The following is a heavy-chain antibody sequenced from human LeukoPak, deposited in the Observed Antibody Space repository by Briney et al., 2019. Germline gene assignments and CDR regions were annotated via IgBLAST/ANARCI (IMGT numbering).Heavy chain of an antibody. J-gene: IGHJ1*01. CDR3: AIRTTDTSGWIPFFQH. V-gene: IGHV1-2*02. D-gene: IGHD6-19*01. CDR2: INPNSGGT. CDR1: GYTFTGYY. Sequence: ASVKVSCKASGYTFTGYYIHWVRQAPGQGLEWMGWINPNSGGTNYAQKFQGRVTMTRDTSISTAYMELSRLRSDDTAVYYCAIRTTDTSGWIPFFQHWGQGTLVTVSS.